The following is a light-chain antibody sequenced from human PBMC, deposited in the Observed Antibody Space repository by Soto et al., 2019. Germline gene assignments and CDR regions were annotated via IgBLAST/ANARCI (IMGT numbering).Light chain of an antibody. J-gene: IGKJ4*01. V-gene: IGKV3-20*01. CDR1: QSVSSSY. CDR2: GAS. CDR3: QQFATSPLT. Sequence: EIVMTQSPATRSLSPGKRATLSCRASQSVSSSYLACYQQKPGQAPRLLIYGASSRATGIPDRFSGSGSGTDFTHTISRLEPEDFAVYYCQQFATSPLTFGGGTKVDIK.